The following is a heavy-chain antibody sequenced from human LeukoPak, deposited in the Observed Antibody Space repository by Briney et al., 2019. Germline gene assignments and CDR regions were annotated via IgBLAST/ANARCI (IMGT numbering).Heavy chain of an antibody. CDR1: GFTFSSYA. CDR3: AKDTSSSWYQYYYYGMDV. CDR2: ISGSGGST. D-gene: IGHD6-13*01. Sequence: GGSLRLSCAASGFTFSSYAMSWVRQAPGKGLEWVSAISGSGGSTYYADSVKGRFTISRDNSKNTLYLQMNSLRAEDTAVYYCAKDTSSSWYQYYYYGMDVWGQGTTVTVSS. V-gene: IGHV3-23*01. J-gene: IGHJ6*02.